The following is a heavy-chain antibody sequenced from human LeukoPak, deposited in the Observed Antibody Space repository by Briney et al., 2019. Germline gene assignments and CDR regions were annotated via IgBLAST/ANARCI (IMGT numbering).Heavy chain of an antibody. J-gene: IGHJ5*02. Sequence: ASVKVSCKASGYTFTSYYMHWVRQAPEQGFNWLGKINPSGGSTSYAQKFQGRVTMTRDTSTSTVYMELSSLRSEDTAVYYCARGDYGDYVKSSRFDPWGQGTLVTVSS. CDR2: INPSGGST. D-gene: IGHD4-17*01. CDR3: ARGDYGDYVKSSRFDP. CDR1: GYTFTSYY. V-gene: IGHV1-46*01.